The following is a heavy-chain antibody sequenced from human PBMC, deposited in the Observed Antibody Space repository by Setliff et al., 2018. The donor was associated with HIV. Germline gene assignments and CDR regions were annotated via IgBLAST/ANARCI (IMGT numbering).Heavy chain of an antibody. J-gene: IGHJ5*02. CDR2: INPNSGAT. Sequence: ASVKVSCKASGYTFSGYYLHWVRRAPGQGPEWMGWINPNSGATNYAQNVQGRVTMTRDTSISTAYMDLSSLTSDDTAVDYCALASIVSTARWNHWGRGTLVTVSS. CDR3: ALASIVSTARWNH. V-gene: IGHV1-2*02. CDR1: GYTFSGYY. D-gene: IGHD1-26*01.